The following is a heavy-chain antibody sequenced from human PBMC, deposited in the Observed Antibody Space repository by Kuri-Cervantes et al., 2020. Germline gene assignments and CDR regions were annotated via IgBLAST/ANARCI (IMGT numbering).Heavy chain of an antibody. V-gene: IGHV3-13*01. J-gene: IGHJ4*02. CDR3: ARGGHSGYDFDY. Sequence: GESLKISCVTSGFTFSSYDFHWVRQPTGKGLEWVSLIGTAGDTYYPDSVKGRLTITRENGKNSLYLQMNSLRAGDTAVYYCARGGHSGYDFDYWGQGTLVTVSS. CDR2: IGTAGDT. CDR1: GFTFSSYD. D-gene: IGHD5-12*01.